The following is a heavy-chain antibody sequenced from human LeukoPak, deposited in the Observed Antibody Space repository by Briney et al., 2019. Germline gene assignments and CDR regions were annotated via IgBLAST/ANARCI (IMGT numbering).Heavy chain of an antibody. CDR3: AKDIVVVPAAPRDY. D-gene: IGHD2-2*01. J-gene: IGHJ4*02. CDR2: ISWNSGSI. V-gene: IGHV3-9*01. CDR1: GFTFDDYA. Sequence: GGSLRLSCAASGFTFDDYAMHWVRQAPGKGLEWVSGISWNSGSIGYADSVKGRFTISRDNAKNSLYLQMNSLRAEDTALYYCAKDIVVVPAAPRDYWGQGTLVTVSS.